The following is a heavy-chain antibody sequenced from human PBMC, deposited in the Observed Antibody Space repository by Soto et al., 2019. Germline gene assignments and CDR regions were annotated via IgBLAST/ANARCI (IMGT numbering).Heavy chain of an antibody. D-gene: IGHD1-26*01. J-gene: IGHJ5*02. CDR2: IGGGDT. V-gene: IGHV3-23*01. CDR1: GFTLYNHA. CDR3: AKDRFPGNGIYDAFDR. Sequence: GSLRPPCPTPGFTLYNHAMNRVRQAPGKGLEMVSNIGGGDTHYADSVRGRFTISRDDSRATLSLQMNSLRAEDTAVYYCAKDRFPGNGIYDAFDRWGQGILVTVSS.